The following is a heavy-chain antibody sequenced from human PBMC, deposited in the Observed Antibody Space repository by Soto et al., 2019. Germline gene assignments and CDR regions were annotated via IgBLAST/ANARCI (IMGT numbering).Heavy chain of an antibody. CDR1: GGSISSYY. V-gene: IGHV4-59*01. J-gene: IGHJ4*02. D-gene: IGHD3-10*01. Sequence: QVQLQESGPGLVKPSETLSLTCTVSGGSISSYYWSWIRQPPGKGLEWIGYIYYSGSTNYNPSLKSRVTISVDTSKYQFSLKLSSVTAADTAVYYCASDDYGSGSPPLRYWGQGTLVTVSS. CDR3: ASDDYGSGSPPLRY. CDR2: IYYSGST.